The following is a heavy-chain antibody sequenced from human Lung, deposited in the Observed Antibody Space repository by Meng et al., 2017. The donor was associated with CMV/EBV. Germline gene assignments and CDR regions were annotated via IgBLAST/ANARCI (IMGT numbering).Heavy chain of an antibody. CDR3: TKLDGSGSAAIDY. D-gene: IGHD3-10*01. CDR1: GFTLSNAW. J-gene: IGHJ4*02. V-gene: IGHV3-15*01. Sequence: GGSXKLSCAASGFTLSNAWMTWVRQAPGKGLEWVGRIKTKTDGGTTDYPAPVKARFTISRDDSKNTLFLQMNSLKTEDTAVYYCTKLDGSGSAAIDYSGQGXLVTVSS. CDR2: IKTKTDGGTT.